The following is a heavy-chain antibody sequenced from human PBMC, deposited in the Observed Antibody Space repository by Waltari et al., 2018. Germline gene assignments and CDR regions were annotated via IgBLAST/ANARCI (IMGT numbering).Heavy chain of an antibody. CDR3: ARMVVAALIDY. D-gene: IGHD2-15*01. Sequence: EVQLVESGGGLVKPGGSLRLSCAASGFTFSSYSMNWVRQAPGKGLGGGSYISSSSSYIYYADAVKGRFTISRDNAKNSLYLQMNSLRAEDTAVYYCARMVVAALIDYWGQGTLVTVSS. CDR2: ISSSSSYI. V-gene: IGHV3-21*01. J-gene: IGHJ4*02. CDR1: GFTFSSYS.